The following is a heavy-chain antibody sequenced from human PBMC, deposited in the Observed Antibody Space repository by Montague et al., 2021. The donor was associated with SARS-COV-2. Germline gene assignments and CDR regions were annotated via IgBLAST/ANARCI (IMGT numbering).Heavy chain of an antibody. CDR2: IYTSGST. V-gene: IGHV4-4*07. D-gene: IGHD6-19*01. Sequence: SETLSLTCTVSGGSISSYYWSWIRQPAGKGLEWIGRIYTSGSTNYNPSLKSRVTMSVDTSKNQFSLKLSSVTAADTAVYYCARGQVPGLVECYYYGLDVWGQGTPVTVSS. CDR1: GGSISSYY. CDR3: ARGQVPGLVECYYYGLDV. J-gene: IGHJ6*02.